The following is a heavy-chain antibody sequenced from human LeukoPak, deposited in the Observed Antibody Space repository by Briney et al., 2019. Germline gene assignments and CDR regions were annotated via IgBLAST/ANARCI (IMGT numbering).Heavy chain of an antibody. V-gene: IGHV5-51*01. D-gene: IGHD5-24*01. CDR3: ARRGDGYLY. CDR1: GCSFTNYW. CDR2: IYPGDSDT. Sequence: GGSMRLSRKGSGCSFTNYWSGWGSQMPGNGLDWMGVIYPGDSDTRYRPSFHGQVTISADKTSSTAYLQWRSLKASDTAMYYCARRGDGYLYWGQGTLVTVSS. J-gene: IGHJ4*02.